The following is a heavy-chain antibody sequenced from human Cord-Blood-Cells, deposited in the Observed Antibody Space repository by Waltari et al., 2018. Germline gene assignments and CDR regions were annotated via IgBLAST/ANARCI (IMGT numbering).Heavy chain of an antibody. CDR1: GFTFSSYS. CDR3: ARYGVISAIDY. V-gene: IGHV3-21*01. CDR2: ISSSSSYI. J-gene: IGHJ4*02. Sequence: EVQLVESGGGLVKPGGSLRLSCAASGFTFSSYSMNWVRQAPGKGGEWVSSISSSSSYIYYADSVKGRFTISRDNAKNSLYLQMNSLRAEDTAVYYCARYGVISAIDYWGQGTLVTVSS. D-gene: IGHD3-10*01.